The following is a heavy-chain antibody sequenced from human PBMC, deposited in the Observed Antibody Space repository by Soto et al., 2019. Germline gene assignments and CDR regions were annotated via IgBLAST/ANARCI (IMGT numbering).Heavy chain of an antibody. D-gene: IGHD6-13*01. J-gene: IGHJ4*02. CDR3: ASIGVEVGIAAAGAPYFDY. CDR1: GGTFSSYA. CDR2: IIPIFGTA. Sequence: SVKVSCKASGGTFSSYAISWVRQAPGQGLEWMGGIIPIFGTANYAQKFQGRVTITADESTSTAYMELSSLRSEDTAVYYCASIGVEVGIAAAGAPYFDYWGQGTLVTVS. V-gene: IGHV1-69*13.